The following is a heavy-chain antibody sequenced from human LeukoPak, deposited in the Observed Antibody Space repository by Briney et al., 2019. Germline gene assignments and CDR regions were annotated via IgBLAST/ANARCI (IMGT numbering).Heavy chain of an antibody. CDR2: INHSGST. CDR1: GGSLSGYY. Sequence: SETLSLTCAVYGGSLSGYYWSWIRQPPGKVLEWIGEINHSGSTNYNPSLKSRVTISVDTSKNQFSLKLSSVTAADTAVYYCARHPSLLRFGMYPTYAFDIWGQGTMVTVSS. D-gene: IGHD3-10*01. V-gene: IGHV4-34*01. J-gene: IGHJ3*02. CDR3: ARHPSLLRFGMYPTYAFDI.